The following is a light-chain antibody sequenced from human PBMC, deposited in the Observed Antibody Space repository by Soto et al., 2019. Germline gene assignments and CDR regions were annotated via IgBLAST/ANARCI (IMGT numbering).Light chain of an antibody. Sequence: DIPMNQSPSILSASVGHRVTITCRDSQSIRSWLAWYQQKPVKAPKLLIYDAYSLESGVPSRFSGRRSGTEFTLTIAGLQPEDFATYYCQQYESYSPLTFGGGTKVDIK. J-gene: IGKJ4*01. CDR3: QQYESYSPLT. V-gene: IGKV1-5*01. CDR2: DAY. CDR1: QSIRSW.